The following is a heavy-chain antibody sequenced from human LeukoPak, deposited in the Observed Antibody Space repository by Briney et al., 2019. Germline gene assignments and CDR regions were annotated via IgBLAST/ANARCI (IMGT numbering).Heavy chain of an antibody. J-gene: IGHJ4*02. V-gene: IGHV4-34*01. Sequence: IGEINHSGSTNYNPSLKSRVTISVDTSKNQFSLKLSSVTAADTAVYYCAREGGSGSYPPDYWGQGTLVTISS. CDR3: AREGGSGSYPPDY. CDR2: INHSGST. D-gene: IGHD3-10*01.